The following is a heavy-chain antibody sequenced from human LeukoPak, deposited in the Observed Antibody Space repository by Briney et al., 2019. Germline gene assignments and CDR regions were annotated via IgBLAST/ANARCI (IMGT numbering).Heavy chain of an antibody. J-gene: IGHJ3*02. CDR3: ARVPQRHGAFDI. D-gene: IGHD6-25*01. CDR2: IRYDGSNK. CDR1: GFTFSSYG. Sequence: GGSLRLSCAASGFTFSSYGMHWVRQAPGKGLEWVAFIRYDGSNKYYADSVKGRFTISRDNSKNTLYLQMNSLRAEDTAVYYCARVPQRHGAFDIWGQGTMVTVSS. V-gene: IGHV3-30*02.